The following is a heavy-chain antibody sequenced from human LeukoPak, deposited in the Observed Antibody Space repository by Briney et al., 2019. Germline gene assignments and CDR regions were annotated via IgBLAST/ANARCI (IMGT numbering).Heavy chain of an antibody. Sequence: GGSLRLSCAASGLTLSSYGMHWVRQAPGKGLEWVAVISYDGTTKNYADSVKDRFTISRDNSENTLYLQMSSLRAEDTAVYYCAGVPNVREGDWFDPWGQGTLVTVSS. D-gene: IGHD3-10*02. CDR1: GLTLSSYG. V-gene: IGHV3-30*03. CDR2: ISYDGTTK. J-gene: IGHJ5*02. CDR3: AGVPNVREGDWFDP.